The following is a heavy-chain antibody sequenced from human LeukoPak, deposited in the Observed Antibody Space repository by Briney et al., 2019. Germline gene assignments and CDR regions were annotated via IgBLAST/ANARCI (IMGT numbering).Heavy chain of an antibody. CDR3: ARKDIAVAGTGRANWFDP. CDR2: INPSGGST. CDR1: GYTFTSYY. J-gene: IGHJ5*02. Sequence: ASVKVSCKASGYTFTSYYMHWVRQAPGQGLEWMGIINPSGGSTSYAQKFQGRVTMTGDTSTSTVYMELSSLRSEDTAVYYCARKDIAVAGTGRANWFDPWGQGTLVTVSS. V-gene: IGHV1-46*01. D-gene: IGHD6-19*01.